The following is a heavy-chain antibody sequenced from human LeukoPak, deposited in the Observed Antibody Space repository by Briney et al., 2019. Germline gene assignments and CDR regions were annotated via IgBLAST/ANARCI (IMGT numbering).Heavy chain of an antibody. CDR2: INPNSGGT. D-gene: IGHD6-13*01. Sequence: EASVKVSCKASGYTFTGYYMHWVRQAPGQGLEWMGWINPNSGGTNYAQKFQGRVTMTRDTSISTAYMELSRPRSDDTAVYCCAREVNGYSSSWWVDYWGQGTLVTVSS. CDR1: GYTFTGYY. V-gene: IGHV1-2*02. CDR3: AREVNGYSSSWWVDY. J-gene: IGHJ4*02.